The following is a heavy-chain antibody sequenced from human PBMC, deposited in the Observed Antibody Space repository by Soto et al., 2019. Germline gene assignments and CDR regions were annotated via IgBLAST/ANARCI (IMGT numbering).Heavy chain of an antibody. CDR1: GFTFITYN. V-gene: IGHV3-21*01. J-gene: IGHJ6*02. D-gene: IGHD4-17*01. CDR2: ISSGSSSI. Sequence: GGSLRLSCAASGFTFITYNMNWVRQAPGKGLEWVASISSGSSSIYYADSVKGRFTISRDNAENSLYLQMNSLRAEDTAVYFCARNYGDYGMDVWGQGTTVTVSS. CDR3: ARNYGDYGMDV.